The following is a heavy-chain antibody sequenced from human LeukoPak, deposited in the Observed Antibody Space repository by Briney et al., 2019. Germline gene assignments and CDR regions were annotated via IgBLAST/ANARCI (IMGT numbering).Heavy chain of an antibody. Sequence: GGSLRLSCAASGFTFGTYAMSWVRRAPGKGWEGISAISGSGGSTYYADSVKGRFTISRDNSKNTLYLQMNSLRAEDTTVYYCAKDPLVTRYLDYWGQGTLVTVSS. CDR3: AKDPLVTRYLDY. CDR1: GFTFGTYA. J-gene: IGHJ4*02. CDR2: ISGSGGST. V-gene: IGHV3-23*01. D-gene: IGHD2-21*02.